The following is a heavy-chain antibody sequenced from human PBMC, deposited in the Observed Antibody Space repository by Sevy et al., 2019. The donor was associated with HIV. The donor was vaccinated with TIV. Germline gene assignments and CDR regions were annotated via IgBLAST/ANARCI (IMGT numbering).Heavy chain of an antibody. J-gene: IGHJ5*02. CDR3: AHSSSSQESWWFDP. V-gene: IGHV2-5*02. D-gene: IGHD2-2*01. Sequence: SGPTLGKPTQTLTLTCTFSGFSLSTSGVGVGWIRQPPGKALEWLTLIFCDDDKRYRLSLKNRLTITKGTSKNQVVLTMTNMDPVDTATYYCAHSSSSQESWWFDPWGQGTLVTVSS. CDR1: GFSLSTSGVG. CDR2: IFCDDDK.